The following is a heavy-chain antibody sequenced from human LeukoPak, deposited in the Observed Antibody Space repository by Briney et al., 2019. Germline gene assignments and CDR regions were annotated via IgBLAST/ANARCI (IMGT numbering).Heavy chain of an antibody. V-gene: IGHV4-4*07. Sequence: SETLSLTCTVSGGSISSYYWSWIRQPAGKGLEWIGRIYTSGSTNCNPSLKSRVTMSVDTSKNQSSLKLSSVTAADTAVYYCARDWPSSSWYGNWFDPWGQGTLVTVSS. J-gene: IGHJ5*02. D-gene: IGHD6-13*01. CDR2: IYTSGST. CDR1: GGSISSYY. CDR3: ARDWPSSSWYGNWFDP.